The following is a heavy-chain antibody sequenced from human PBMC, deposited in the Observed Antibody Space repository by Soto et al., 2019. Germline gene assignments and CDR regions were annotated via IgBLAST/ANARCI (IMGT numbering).Heavy chain of an antibody. D-gene: IGHD6-19*01. J-gene: IGHJ4*02. Sequence: SQTLSLTCVISGDSVSSNSAAWNWIRQSPSRGLEWLGRTYYRSKWYDDYAVSVKGRITIKPDTSKNQFSLQLNSVTPEDTAVYFCARGKSGIAVALFEYWGQGTLVTVSS. V-gene: IGHV6-1*01. CDR1: GDSVSSNSAA. CDR3: ARGKSGIAVALFEY. CDR2: TYYRSKWYD.